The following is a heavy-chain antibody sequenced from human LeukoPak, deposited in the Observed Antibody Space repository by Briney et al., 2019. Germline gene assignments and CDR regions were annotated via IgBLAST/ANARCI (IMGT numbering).Heavy chain of an antibody. Sequence: GGSLRLSCAASGFTFSSYGMHWVRQARSKGLEGVAFIWYDGSNKYYADSVKGRFTISRDNSKNTLYLQMNSLRAEDTAVYYCAKVRVTIFGGEDDYWGQGTLVTVSS. CDR1: GFTFSSYG. CDR2: IWYDGSNK. J-gene: IGHJ4*02. D-gene: IGHD3-3*01. V-gene: IGHV3-30*02. CDR3: AKVRVTIFGGEDDY.